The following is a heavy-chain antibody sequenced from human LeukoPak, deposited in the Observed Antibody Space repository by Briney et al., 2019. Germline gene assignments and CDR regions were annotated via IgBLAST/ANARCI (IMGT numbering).Heavy chain of an antibody. Sequence: PGGSLRLSCAASGFTITNYLMSWVRQAPGEGPEWVANIKQDGSEEYYADSVKGRFTISRDNGKNSLNLQMNSLRAEDTAVYYYARWAGVTDYWGQGTLVTVSS. CDR2: IKQDGSEE. CDR1: GFTITNYL. J-gene: IGHJ4*02. V-gene: IGHV3-7*01. D-gene: IGHD5-18*01. CDR3: ARWAGVTDY.